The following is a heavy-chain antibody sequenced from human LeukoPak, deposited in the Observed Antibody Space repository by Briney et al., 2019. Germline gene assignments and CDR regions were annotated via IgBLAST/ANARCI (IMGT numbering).Heavy chain of an antibody. J-gene: IGHJ4*02. V-gene: IGHV3-9*01. CDR1: GFTFDDYA. D-gene: IGHD6-19*01. CDR3: AKDKEYSSGWYDY. CDR2: ISWNSGSI. Sequence: GGSLRLSCAASGFTFDDYAMHWVRHAPGKGLEWVSGISWNSGSIGYADSVKGRFTISRDNAKNSLYLQMNSLRAEDTALYYCAKDKEYSSGWYDYWGQGTRVTVSS.